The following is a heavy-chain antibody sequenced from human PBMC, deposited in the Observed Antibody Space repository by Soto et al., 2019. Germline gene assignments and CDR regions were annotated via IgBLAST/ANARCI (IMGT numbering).Heavy chain of an antibody. CDR2: INPSGGST. V-gene: IGHV1-46*01. CDR3: ERSQVGRPLDV. Sequence: ASVKVSCKASRYTFTNFYIHWLRQAPGQGLEWMGIINPSGGSTTYPQKFQGRVTMTRDTSTSIVHMELITLRSEDTAVYYCERSQVGRPLDVWGPGTTVTVSS. D-gene: IGHD1-26*01. J-gene: IGHJ6*02. CDR1: RYTFTNFY.